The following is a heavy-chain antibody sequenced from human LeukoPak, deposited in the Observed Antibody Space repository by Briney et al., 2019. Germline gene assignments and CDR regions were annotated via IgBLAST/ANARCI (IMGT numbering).Heavy chain of an antibody. CDR1: GYTFISYG. V-gene: IGHV1-18*01. Sequence: ASVKVSCKASGYTFISYGFSWMRQAPGQGLEWIGWVSAYDGNTNSAQKFQGRVTMTTDTSTTTAYMELSSLRSDDTAVYYCVRDTYGSGKGYFDYWGQGTLVTVSS. CDR3: VRDTYGSGKGYFDY. J-gene: IGHJ4*02. CDR2: VSAYDGNT. D-gene: IGHD3-10*01.